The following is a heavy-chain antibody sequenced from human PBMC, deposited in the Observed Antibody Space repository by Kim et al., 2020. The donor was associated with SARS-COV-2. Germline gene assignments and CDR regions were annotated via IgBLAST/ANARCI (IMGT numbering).Heavy chain of an antibody. CDR3: ASQLRITMIVVVHYAFDI. CDR2: INPNSGGT. D-gene: IGHD3-22*01. J-gene: IGHJ3*02. CDR1: GYTFTGYY. V-gene: IGHV1-2*02. Sequence: ASVKVSCKASGYTFTGYYMHWVRQAPGQGLEWMGWINPNSGGTNYAQKFQGRVTMTRDTSISIAYMELSRLRSDDTAVYYCASQLRITMIVVVHYAFDIWGQGTMVTVSS.